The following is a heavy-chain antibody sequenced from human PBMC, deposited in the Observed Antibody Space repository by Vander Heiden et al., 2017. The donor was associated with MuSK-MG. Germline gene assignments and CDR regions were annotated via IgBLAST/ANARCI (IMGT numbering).Heavy chain of an antibody. CDR2: IHYSGST. V-gene: IGHV4-59*01. J-gene: IGHJ3*02. D-gene: IGHD2-2*01. CDR1: GGSISSSY. Sequence: QVQLQESGPGLVKPSETLSLTCTVSGGSISSSYWRLIRQPPGQGLAWIGYIHYSGSTNYNPSLKSRVTISVDTSKKYFSLKLSSVTAADTAVYYCARRPVCSRTICLDAFDIWGQGTMVTVSS. CDR3: ARRPVCSRTICLDAFDI.